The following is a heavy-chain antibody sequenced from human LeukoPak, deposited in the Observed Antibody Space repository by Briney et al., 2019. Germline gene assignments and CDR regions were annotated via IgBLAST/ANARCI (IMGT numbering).Heavy chain of an antibody. CDR3: ARDWGSSGWYLGAFDI. CDR2: ISSNGGST. CDR1: GFTFSSYA. Sequence: AGGSLRLSCAASGFTFSSYAMHWVRQAPGKGLEYVSAISSNGGSTYCANSVKGRFTISRDNSKNTLYLQMNSLRAEDTAVYYCARDWGSSGWYLGAFDIWGQGTMVTVSS. D-gene: IGHD6-19*01. V-gene: IGHV3-64*01. J-gene: IGHJ3*02.